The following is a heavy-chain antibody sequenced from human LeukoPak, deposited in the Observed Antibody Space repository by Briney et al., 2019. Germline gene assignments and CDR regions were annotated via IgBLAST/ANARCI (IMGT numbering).Heavy chain of an antibody. CDR1: GGSITTYY. V-gene: IGHV4-4*07. CDR3: ARDHSDGSGYYPGFDY. Sequence: SETLSLTCTVSGGSITTYYWSWIRQPAGKGLEWIRHIYSSGSADYNPSLKSRVTMSVDSSKNQFSLRLSSVTAADTAVYFCARDHSDGSGYYPGFDYWGQGSLVTVSS. D-gene: IGHD3-22*01. J-gene: IGHJ4*02. CDR2: IYSSGSA.